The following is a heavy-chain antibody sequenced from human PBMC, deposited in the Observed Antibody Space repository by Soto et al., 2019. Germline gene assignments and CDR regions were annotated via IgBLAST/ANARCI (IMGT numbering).Heavy chain of an antibody. CDR3: ARERGGGWPGVLGFDY. CDR1: GGSVSSGSYY. CDR2: IYYSGST. V-gene: IGHV4-61*01. J-gene: IGHJ4*03. Sequence: QVQLQESGPGLVKPSETLSLTCTVSGGSVSSGSYYWSWIRQPPGKGLEWIGYIYYSGSTNYNPSLKTRVTISVDTSKNHFSLELISVSAADTAVYYCARERGGGWPGVLGFDYWGQGTLVPVSS. D-gene: IGHD6-19*01.